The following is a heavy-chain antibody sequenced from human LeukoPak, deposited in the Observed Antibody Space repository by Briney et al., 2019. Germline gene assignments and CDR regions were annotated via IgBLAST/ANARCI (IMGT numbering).Heavy chain of an antibody. D-gene: IGHD5-18*01. CDR1: GDSISSPGSY. J-gene: IGHJ6*02. V-gene: IGHV4-61*10. CDR3: ARGVDTAGYYGMDV. Sequence: SETLSLTCSVSGDSISSPGSYWSWVRQPAGKGLEWIGRIYNTGRTNYNPSLKSRVVISVDTSKNQFSLKLSSVTAADTAVYYCARGVDTAGYYGMDVWGQGTTVTVSS. CDR2: IYNTGRT.